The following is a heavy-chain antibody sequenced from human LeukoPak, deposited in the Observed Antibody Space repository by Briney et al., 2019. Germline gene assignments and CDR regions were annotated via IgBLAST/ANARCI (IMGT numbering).Heavy chain of an antibody. V-gene: IGHV4-39*01. CDR2: LSYSGNT. D-gene: IGHD5-18*01. Sequence: SETLSLTCTVSAGSISSSSYYWGWIRQPPGKGRELIGSLSYSGNTYYNPSLKSRVTISVDTSKNQFSLRLSSVTAADTAVYYCASQAGYSYGFGYWGQGTLVTVSS. CDR1: AGSISSSSYY. J-gene: IGHJ4*02. CDR3: ASQAGYSYGFGY.